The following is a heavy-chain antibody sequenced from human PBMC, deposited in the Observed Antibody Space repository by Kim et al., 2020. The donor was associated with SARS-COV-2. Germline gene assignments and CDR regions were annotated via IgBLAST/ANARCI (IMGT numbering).Heavy chain of an antibody. CDR3: ARQSSSSWKDWFDP. V-gene: IGHV4-39*07. Sequence: NPYLKSRVTISVDTSKNQFSPKLSSVTAADTAVYYCARQSSSSWKDWFDPWGQGTLVTVSS. D-gene: IGHD6-13*01. J-gene: IGHJ5*02.